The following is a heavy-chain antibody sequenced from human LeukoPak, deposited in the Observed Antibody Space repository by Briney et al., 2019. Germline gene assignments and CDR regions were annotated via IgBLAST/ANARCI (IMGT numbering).Heavy chain of an antibody. CDR1: GGSISSHY. V-gene: IGHV4-59*11. D-gene: IGHD3/OR15-3a*01. CDR3: ARRTGYLNYYYYYYMDV. CDR2: IYYSGST. Sequence: SETLSLTCTVSGGSISSHYWSWIRQPPGKGLEWIGYIYYSGSTNYNPSLKSRVTILVDTSRNQFSLKLSSVTAADSAVYYCARRTGYLNYYYYYYMDVWGNGTTVTVSS. J-gene: IGHJ6*03.